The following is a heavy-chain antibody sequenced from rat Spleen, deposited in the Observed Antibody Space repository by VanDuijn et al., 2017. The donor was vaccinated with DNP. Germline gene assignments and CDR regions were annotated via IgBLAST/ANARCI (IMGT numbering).Heavy chain of an antibody. D-gene: IGHD1-12*02. CDR3: VSRAPGNYYYGGYFDY. Sequence: EVQLVESGGDLVQPGRSLKVSCVVSGFTFNKYWMTWIRQVPGKGLEWVASITTSGGSTSYRDSVKGRFTISRENAQNSQYLQMDSLRSDDTATYYCVSRAPGNYYYGGYFDYWGQGVMVTVSS. CDR2: ITTSGGST. CDR1: GFTFNKYW. V-gene: IGHV5-31*01. J-gene: IGHJ2*01.